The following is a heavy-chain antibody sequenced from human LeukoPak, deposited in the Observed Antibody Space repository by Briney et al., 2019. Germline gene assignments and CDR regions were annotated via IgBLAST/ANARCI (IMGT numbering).Heavy chain of an antibody. CDR1: GFTFSNYD. CDR3: AKDLSRAVAADWFDP. D-gene: IGHD6-19*01. Sequence: GGSLRLSCAASGFTFSNYDMSWVRQAPGKGLEWVSSISDSGGSTDYADSVKGRFTISRDNSKNTLYLQMTNLRAADTAVYYCAKDLSRAVAADWFDPWDQGSLVTVSS. CDR2: ISDSGGST. J-gene: IGHJ5*02. V-gene: IGHV3-23*01.